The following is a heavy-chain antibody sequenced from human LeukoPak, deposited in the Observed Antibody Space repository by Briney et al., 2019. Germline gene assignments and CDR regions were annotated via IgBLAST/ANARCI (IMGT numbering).Heavy chain of an antibody. CDR2: ITSSSSYI. CDR1: GFTFSTYT. V-gene: IGHV3-21*01. Sequence: PGGSLRLSCAASGFTFSTYTMNWVRQAPGKGLEWVSSITSSSSYIYYADSVKGRFTISRDNAKSSMYLQMNSLRVEDTAVYYCLKSVDFWGQGILVTVSP. CDR3: LKSVDF. J-gene: IGHJ4*02.